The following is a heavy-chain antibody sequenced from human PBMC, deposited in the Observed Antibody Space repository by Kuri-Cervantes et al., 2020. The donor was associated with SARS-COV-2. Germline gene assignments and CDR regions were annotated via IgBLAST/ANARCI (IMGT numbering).Heavy chain of an antibody. J-gene: IGHJ4*02. CDR2: IRYDGSNK. CDR3: AKVGGAARLEARPFDY. Sequence: GGSLRLSCAASGFTFSSYGMHWVRQAPGKGLEWVAFIRYDGSNKYYADSVKGRFTISRDNSKNTLYLQMNSLRAEDTAVYYCAKVGGAARLEARPFDYWGQGTLVTVSS. CDR1: GFTFSSYG. V-gene: IGHV3-30*02. D-gene: IGHD6-6*01.